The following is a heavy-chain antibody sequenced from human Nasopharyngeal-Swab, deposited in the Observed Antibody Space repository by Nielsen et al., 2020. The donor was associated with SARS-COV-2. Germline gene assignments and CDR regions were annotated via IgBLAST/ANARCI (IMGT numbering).Heavy chain of an antibody. Sequence: GESLEISCAASGFTFSSYGMHWVRQAPGKGLEWVAVISYDGSNKYYADSVKGRFTISRDNSKNTLYLQMNSLRAEDTAVYYCARDRIEITIFGVVYYGMDVWGQGTTVTVSS. V-gene: IGHV3-30*03. J-gene: IGHJ6*02. CDR1: GFTFSSYG. CDR2: ISYDGSNK. D-gene: IGHD3-3*01. CDR3: ARDRIEITIFGVVYYGMDV.